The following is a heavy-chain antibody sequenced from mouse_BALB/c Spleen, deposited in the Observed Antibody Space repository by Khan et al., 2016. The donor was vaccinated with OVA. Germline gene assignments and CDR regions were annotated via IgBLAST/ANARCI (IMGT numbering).Heavy chain of an antibody. Sequence: QVQLQQSGAELARPGASVKLSCKASGYTFTDYYINWVKLRTGQGLEWIGEISPGSGDTYYNERFKGKATLTADKSSSTAYMQLSSLKSEASAVYFCARRNYFGYTFAYWGQGTLVTVAA. CDR1: GYTFTDYY. V-gene: IGHV1-77*01. CDR3: ARRNYFGYTFAY. D-gene: IGHD1-2*01. CDR2: ISPGSGDT. J-gene: IGHJ3*01.